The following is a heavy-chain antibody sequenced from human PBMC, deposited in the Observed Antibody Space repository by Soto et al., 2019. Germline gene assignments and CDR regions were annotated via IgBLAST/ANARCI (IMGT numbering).Heavy chain of an antibody. CDR2: ISYDGSNK. V-gene: IGHV3-30-3*01. D-gene: IGHD6-19*01. CDR1: RFTFSSYA. J-gene: IGHJ6*02. CDR3: ARGVYTRWRYSSGWLSFFVMDF. Sequence: PEGSLTLSSAPARFTFSSYAMDRVSQAPGKGLEWVAVISYDGSNKDYADSVKGRFTISRDNSKNTLYLQMNSLRAEDTAVYYCARGVYTRWRYSSGWLSFFVMDFGDQGT.